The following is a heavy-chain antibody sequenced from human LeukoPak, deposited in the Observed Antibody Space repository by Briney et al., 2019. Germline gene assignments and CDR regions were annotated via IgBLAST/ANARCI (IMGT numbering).Heavy chain of an antibody. CDR2: IYHSGST. D-gene: IGHD4-17*01. CDR1: GGSISSGGYS. CDR3: ARLAMTTVTTIFDY. Sequence: PSQTLSLTCAVSGGSISSGGYSWSWIRQPPGKGLEWIGYIYHSGSTYYNPSLKSRVTISVDRSKNQFSLKLSSVTAADTAVYYCARLAMTTVTTIFDYWGQGTLVTVSS. V-gene: IGHV4-30-2*01. J-gene: IGHJ4*02.